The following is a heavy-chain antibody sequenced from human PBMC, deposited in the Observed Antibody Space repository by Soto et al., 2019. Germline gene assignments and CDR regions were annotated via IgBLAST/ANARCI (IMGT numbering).Heavy chain of an antibody. V-gene: IGHV1-18*04. D-gene: IGHD2-2*01. J-gene: IGHJ5*02. Sequence: QVQLVQSGAEVKKPGASVKVSCKASGYTFTSYGISWVRQAPGQGLEWMGWISAYNGNTNYAQKLQGRVTMTTDTSTSTAYMELRILRSDDTVVYYCARGKGVGGPSSIDWFDPWGQGTLVTVSS. CDR3: ARGKGVGGPSSIDWFDP. CDR1: GYTFTSYG. CDR2: ISAYNGNT.